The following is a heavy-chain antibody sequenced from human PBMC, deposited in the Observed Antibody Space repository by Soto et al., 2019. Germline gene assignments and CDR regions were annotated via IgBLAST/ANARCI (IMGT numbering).Heavy chain of an antibody. CDR2: FDPEDGET. V-gene: IGHV1-24*01. CDR1: GYTLTELS. D-gene: IGHD3-22*01. J-gene: IGHJ1*01. CDR3: AGSGSHAEYFQH. Sequence: APVKVSCKVSGYTLTELSMHWVRQAPGKGLEWMGGFDPEDGETIYAQKFRGRVTMTEDTSTDTAYMELSSLRSEDTAVYYCAGSGSHAEYFQHWGQGTLVTVSS.